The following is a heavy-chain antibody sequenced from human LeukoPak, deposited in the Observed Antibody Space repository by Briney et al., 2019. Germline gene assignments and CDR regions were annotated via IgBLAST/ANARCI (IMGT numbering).Heavy chain of an antibody. CDR2: FDPEDGET. CDR1: GYTLTELS. Sequence: ASVKVSCKVSGYTLTELSMHWVRQAPGKGLEWMGGFDPEDGETIYAQKFQGRVTMTEDTSTDTAHMELSSLRSEDTAVYYCATDGAKEVPAAKAGMDVWGQGTTVTVSS. D-gene: IGHD2-2*01. J-gene: IGHJ6*02. V-gene: IGHV1-24*01. CDR3: ATDGAKEVPAAKAGMDV.